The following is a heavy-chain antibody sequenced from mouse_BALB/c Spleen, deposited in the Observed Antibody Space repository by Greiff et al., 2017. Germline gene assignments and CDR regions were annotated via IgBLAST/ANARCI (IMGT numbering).Heavy chain of an antibody. D-gene: IGHD1-2*01. J-gene: IGHJ3*01. Sequence: QVQLKESGPGLVAPSQSLSITCTVSGFSLTSYGVHWVRQPPGKGLEWLGVIWAGGSTNYNSALMSRLSISKDNSKSQVFLKMNSLQTDDTAMYYCARERGITTATGFAYWGQGTLVTVSA. CDR1: GFSLTSYG. CDR2: IWAGGST. CDR3: ARERGITTATGFAY. V-gene: IGHV2-9*02.